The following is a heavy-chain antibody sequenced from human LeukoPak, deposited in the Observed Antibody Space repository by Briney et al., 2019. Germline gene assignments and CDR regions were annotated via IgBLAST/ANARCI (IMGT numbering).Heavy chain of an antibody. CDR1: GLNFNTYD. V-gene: IGHV3-23*01. Sequence: GGSLRLSCVGSGLNFNTYDLTWVRQAPGKGLEWVTLFGTRHTHIFYADSVKGRFTISRDNSKNTLYLQMNSLRAEDTAVYYCAKMYASGWYGENWGQGTLVTVSS. J-gene: IGHJ4*02. CDR2: FGTRHTHI. D-gene: IGHD6-19*01. CDR3: AKMYASGWYGEN.